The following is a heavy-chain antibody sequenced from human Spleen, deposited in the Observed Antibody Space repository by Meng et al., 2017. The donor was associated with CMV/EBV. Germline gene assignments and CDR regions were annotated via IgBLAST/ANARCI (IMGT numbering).Heavy chain of an antibody. Sequence: GGSLRLSCAASGFTFSSYSMNWVRQAPGKGLEWVSSISSSSSYIYYADSVKGRFTISRDNAKNSLYLQMNSPRAEDTAVYYCARTIFGVVTPRYGMDVWGQGTTVTVSS. D-gene: IGHD3-3*01. CDR2: ISSSSSYI. J-gene: IGHJ6*02. CDR3: ARTIFGVVTPRYGMDV. CDR1: GFTFSSYS. V-gene: IGHV3-21*01.